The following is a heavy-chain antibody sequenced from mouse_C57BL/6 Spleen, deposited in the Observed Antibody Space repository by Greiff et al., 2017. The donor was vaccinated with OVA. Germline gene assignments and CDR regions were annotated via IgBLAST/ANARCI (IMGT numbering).Heavy chain of an antibody. V-gene: IGHV5-17*01. D-gene: IGHD2-9*01. Sequence: EVKLMESGGGLVKPGGSLKLSCAASGFTFSDYGMHWVRQAPEKGLEWVAYISSGSSTIDYADKVKGRFTISRDNAKNTLFLQMTSLRSEDTAMYYCAGPYYGYGYYAMDYWGQGTSVTVSS. CDR2: ISSGSSTI. CDR3: AGPYYGYGYYAMDY. J-gene: IGHJ4*01. CDR1: GFTFSDYG.